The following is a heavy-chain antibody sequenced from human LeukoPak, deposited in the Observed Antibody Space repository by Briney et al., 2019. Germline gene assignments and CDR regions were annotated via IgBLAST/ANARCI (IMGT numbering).Heavy chain of an antibody. CDR1: GFTFSSYG. V-gene: IGHV3-33*01. CDR3: ARDRGLYSGYDLSYFDY. Sequence: GRSPRLSCAASGFTFSSYGMHWVRQAPGKGLEWVAVTWYDGSNKYYADSVKGRFTISRDNSKNTLYLQMNSLRAEDTAVYYCARDRGLYSGYDLSYFDYWGQGTLVTVSS. CDR2: TWYDGSNK. J-gene: IGHJ4*02. D-gene: IGHD5-12*01.